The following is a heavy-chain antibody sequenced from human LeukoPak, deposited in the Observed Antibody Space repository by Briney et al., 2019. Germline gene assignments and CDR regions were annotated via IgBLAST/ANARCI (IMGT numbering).Heavy chain of an antibody. J-gene: IGHJ1*01. CDR3: ATGRMTTVTTGI. V-gene: IGHV1-2*02. Sequence: ASVKVSCKASGYAFTGHYMHWVRQAPGQGLEWMGWINPNSGGTNYAQKFQGRVTMTRDTSISTAYMELSRLRSEDTAVYYCATGRMTTVTTGIWGQGTLVTVSS. D-gene: IGHD4-11*01. CDR2: INPNSGGT. CDR1: GYAFTGHY.